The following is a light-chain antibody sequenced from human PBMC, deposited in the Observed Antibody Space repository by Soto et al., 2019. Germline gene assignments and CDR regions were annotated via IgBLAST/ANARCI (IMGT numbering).Light chain of an antibody. Sequence: EIVLTQSPGTLSLSPGERATLSCRASQSVSSSYLAWYQQKPGRAPRLLIYGASSRATGIPDRFSGSGSGTDFTLTISRLEPEDFAVYYCQQYGSFPYTFGQGTKLEIK. V-gene: IGKV3-20*01. J-gene: IGKJ2*01. CDR3: QQYGSFPYT. CDR1: QSVSSSY. CDR2: GAS.